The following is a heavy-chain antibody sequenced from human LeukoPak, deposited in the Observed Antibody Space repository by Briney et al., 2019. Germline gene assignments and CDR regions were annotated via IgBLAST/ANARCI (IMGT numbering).Heavy chain of an antibody. CDR1: AFTFSDHS. CDR2: IAYDSSNT. J-gene: IGHJ4*02. CDR3: ASPPPAFYYDSSGYYDY. Sequence: GGSLRLSCAASAFTFSDHSMHWVRQAPGKGLEWVSSIAYDSSNTYYADSVKGRFTISRDNSKNTLYLQLSSLRIEDTAVYYCASPPPAFYYDSSGYYDYWGQGTLVTVSS. D-gene: IGHD3-22*01. V-gene: IGHV3-30-3*01.